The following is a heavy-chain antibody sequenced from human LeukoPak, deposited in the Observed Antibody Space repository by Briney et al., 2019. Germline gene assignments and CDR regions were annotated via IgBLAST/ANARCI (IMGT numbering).Heavy chain of an antibody. D-gene: IGHD4-11*01. CDR3: ARVGDYSLKD. CDR2: IYTSGST. J-gene: IGHJ4*02. V-gene: IGHV4-4*08. Sequence: SETLSLTCNVSGGSISSYTRSWIRQPPGKGLEWIGYIYTSGSTNYNPSLKSRVTISVDTSKNQLSLKLSAVTAADTALYYCARVGDYSLKDWGQGTLVTVSS. CDR1: GGSISSYT.